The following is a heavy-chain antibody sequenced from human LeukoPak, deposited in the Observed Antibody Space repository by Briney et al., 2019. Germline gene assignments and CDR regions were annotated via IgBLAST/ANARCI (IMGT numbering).Heavy chain of an antibody. CDR3: ATVGRIAAPGTFDY. D-gene: IGHD6-13*01. CDR2: IYGGGTT. V-gene: IGHV3-53*01. CDR1: GFTVSSAF. J-gene: IGHJ4*02. Sequence: SGGSLRLSCAASGFTVSSAFMSWVRQAPGKGLEWVSIIYGGGTTYYADSVKGRFTISRDNSKNTLYLQMNSMRAEDTAVYYNATVGRIAAPGTFDYWGQGALVTVSS.